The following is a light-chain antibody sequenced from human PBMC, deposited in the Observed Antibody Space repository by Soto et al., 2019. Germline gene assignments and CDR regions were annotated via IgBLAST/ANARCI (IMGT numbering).Light chain of an antibody. Sequence: IVMTQSPATLSVSPGERATLSCRASQSVSSSLAWYQHKPGQPPRLLIFGASTRATGIPARFSGSGSGTEFTLTIRNLQYEDFAVYYCQQYNKWPGTFGQGTKVEI. CDR2: GAS. V-gene: IGKV3-15*01. CDR3: QQYNKWPGT. J-gene: IGKJ1*01. CDR1: QSVSSS.